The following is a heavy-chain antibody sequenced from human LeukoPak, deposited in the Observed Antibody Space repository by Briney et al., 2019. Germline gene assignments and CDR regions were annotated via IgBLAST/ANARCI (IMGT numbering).Heavy chain of an antibody. CDR2: INHSGST. V-gene: IGHV4-34*01. CDR3: AGITIFGVGPDYYYYMDV. Sequence: SETLSLTCAVYGGSFSGYYWSWIRQPPGKGLEWCGEINHSGSTNYNPSLKSRVTISVDTSKNQFSLKLSSVTAADTAVYYCAGITIFGVGPDYYYYMDVWGKGTTVTVSS. CDR1: GGSFSGYY. J-gene: IGHJ6*03. D-gene: IGHD3-3*01.